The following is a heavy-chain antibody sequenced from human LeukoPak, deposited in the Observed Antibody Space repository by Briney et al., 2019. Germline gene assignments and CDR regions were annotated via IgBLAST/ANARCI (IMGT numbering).Heavy chain of an antibody. Sequence: GGSLRLSCAASGFTVSNNYMSWVRQAPGKGLEWVSVIYSGGSTDYTDSVKGRFTISRHNSKNTLYLQMNSLRAEDTAVYYCARGRYYASGSSGCLDVWGQGTTVTVSS. CDR1: GFTVSNNY. V-gene: IGHV3-53*04. D-gene: IGHD3-10*01. J-gene: IGHJ6*02. CDR2: IYSGGST. CDR3: ARGRYYASGSSGCLDV.